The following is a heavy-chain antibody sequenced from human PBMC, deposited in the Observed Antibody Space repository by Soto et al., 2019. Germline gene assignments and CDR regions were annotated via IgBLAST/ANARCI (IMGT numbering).Heavy chain of an antibody. CDR3: GRDDGSGTFDY. J-gene: IGHJ4*02. V-gene: IGHV4-59*01. Sequence: SDTLSLTCTVSGGSISSYYWSWIRQPPGKGLEWIGYIYYSGSTNYNPSLKSRVTISVDTSKNQFSLKLSSVTAADTAVYYCGRDDGSGTFDYWGQGTLVTVSS. D-gene: IGHD3-10*01. CDR1: GGSISSYY. CDR2: IYYSGST.